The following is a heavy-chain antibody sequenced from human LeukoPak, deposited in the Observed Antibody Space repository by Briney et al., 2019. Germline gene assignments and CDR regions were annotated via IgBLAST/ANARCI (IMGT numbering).Heavy chain of an antibody. V-gene: IGHV1-69*01. J-gene: IGHJ4*02. CDR3: ARGRSGQQLVPPFHY. CDR2: IIPIFGTA. Sequence: SVKVSCKASGGTFSSYAISWVRQAPGQGLEWMGGIIPIFGTANYAQKFQGRVTITADESTSTAYMEVSSLRSEDTAVYYCARGRSGQQLVPPFHYWGQGTLVTVSS. D-gene: IGHD6-13*01. CDR1: GGTFSSYA.